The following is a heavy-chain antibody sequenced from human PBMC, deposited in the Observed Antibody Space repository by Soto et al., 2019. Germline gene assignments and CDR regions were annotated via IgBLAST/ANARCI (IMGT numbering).Heavy chain of an antibody. CDR3: AHYTVDTYMDV. Sequence: QITLRESGPTLVKATQTLTLTCSFSGFSLSTSGVGVGWIRQPPGKALEWLALLYLDGDRRYSPSLNSRLTIIKDTSKNQVVHTMTNMDPVDTGTYYCAHYTVDTYMDVWGKGTTVTVSS. D-gene: IGHD4-4*01. CDR1: GFSLSTSGVG. J-gene: IGHJ6*03. CDR2: LYLDGDR. V-gene: IGHV2-5*02.